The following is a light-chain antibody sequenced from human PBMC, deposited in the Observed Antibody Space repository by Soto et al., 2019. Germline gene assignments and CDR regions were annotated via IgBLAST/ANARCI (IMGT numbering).Light chain of an antibody. Sequence: QSALTQPPSASGSPGQSVAISCTGTSSDVGGYNYVSWYQQHPGKAPKLMIYEVNKRPSGVPDRCSGSKSGNTASLTVSGLQAEDEDDYYCSSYAGSSNVFGTGTKLTVL. V-gene: IGLV2-8*01. CDR2: EVN. CDR1: SSDVGGYNY. CDR3: SSYAGSSNV. J-gene: IGLJ1*01.